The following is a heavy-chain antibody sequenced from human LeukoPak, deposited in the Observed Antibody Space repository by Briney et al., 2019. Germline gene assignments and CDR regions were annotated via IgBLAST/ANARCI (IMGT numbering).Heavy chain of an antibody. CDR3: ARDRTGNSDNWFDP. J-gene: IGHJ5*02. CDR2: IYYSGST. CDR1: GGSISSYY. V-gene: IGHV4-59*01. D-gene: IGHD7-27*01. Sequence: SETLSLTCTVSGGSISSYYWSWIRQPPGKGLEWIGYIYYSGSTNYNPSLKSRVTISVDTSKKQFSLKLSSVTAADTAVYYCARDRTGNSDNWFDPWGQGTLVTVSS.